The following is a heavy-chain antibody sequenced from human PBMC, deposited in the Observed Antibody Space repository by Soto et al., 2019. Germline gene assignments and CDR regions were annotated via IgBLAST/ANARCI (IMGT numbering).Heavy chain of an antibody. CDR1: GGSFSTYY. D-gene: IGHD3-22*01. V-gene: IGHV4-34*01. CDR2: INHSGNT. Sequence: PSEILCLTCAVYGGSFSTYYWNWIRQPPGKGLEWIGEINHSGNTQYNPSLKSRVTMSLDTSKNQFSLKLTSVTAADTALYYCLGWLGSNWLDPWGQGTLVPVSS. J-gene: IGHJ5*02. CDR3: LGWLGSNWLDP.